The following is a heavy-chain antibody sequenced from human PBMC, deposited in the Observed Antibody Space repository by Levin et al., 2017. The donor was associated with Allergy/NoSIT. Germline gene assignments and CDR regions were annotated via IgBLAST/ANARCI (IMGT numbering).Heavy chain of an antibody. V-gene: IGHV4-59*01. Sequence: SETLSLTCSVSGGSTSSSFYWTWIRQPPGKGLEWIGYIYSSGTTKYNPSLQSRLTISVDTSEYEFSLRLKSVTAADTAVYYCARGSVLTGLEYWGQGALVTVSS. CDR1: GGSTSSSFY. CDR2: IYSSGTT. D-gene: IGHD3-9*01. J-gene: IGHJ4*02. CDR3: ARGSVLTGLEY.